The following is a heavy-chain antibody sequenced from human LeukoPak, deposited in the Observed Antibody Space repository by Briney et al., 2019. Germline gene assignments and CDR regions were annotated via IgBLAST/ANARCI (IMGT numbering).Heavy chain of an antibody. D-gene: IGHD3-10*01. J-gene: IGHJ4*02. Sequence: PEGSLRLSCAASGFTFSSYAMTWVRQAPWKGLEWVSGISGGGGSTYYADSVKGRFTISRDNSKNTIYLQMNNLGVEDTAVYYCAKGHRIRGLITFDCWGQGTLVTVSS. CDR2: ISGGGGST. CDR3: AKGHRIRGLITFDC. V-gene: IGHV3-23*01. CDR1: GFTFSSYA.